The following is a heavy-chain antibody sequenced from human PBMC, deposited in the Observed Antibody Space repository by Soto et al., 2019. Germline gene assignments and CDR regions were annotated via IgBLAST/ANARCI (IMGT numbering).Heavy chain of an antibody. Sequence: QVQLVESGGGVVQPGRSLSLSCAASGFNFRNYVMHWVRQAPGKGLEWVAVISSDGSNKYYADSVQGRFTISRDNSKNTLYLQMNSLRIEDTAVYDCTKDRATHRNYWGQGTLVSVSS. CDR1: GFNFRNYV. CDR2: ISSDGSNK. CDR3: TKDRATHRNY. D-gene: IGHD5-12*01. V-gene: IGHV3-30*18. J-gene: IGHJ4*02.